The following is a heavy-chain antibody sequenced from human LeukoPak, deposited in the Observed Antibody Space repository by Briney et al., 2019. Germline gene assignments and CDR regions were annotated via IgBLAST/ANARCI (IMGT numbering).Heavy chain of an antibody. D-gene: IGHD6-13*01. V-gene: IGHV4-39*01. CDR2: IYYSGST. CDR1: GGSISSSTYY. CDR3: ATLSNSWYPPHFDY. Sequence: TSETLSLTCAVSGGSISSSTYYWGWIRQPPGKGLEWIGSIYYSGSTYYNPSLKSRVNISVDTSKNQFSLKLSSVTAADTAVYYCATLSNSWYPPHFDYWGQGTLVTVSS. J-gene: IGHJ4*02.